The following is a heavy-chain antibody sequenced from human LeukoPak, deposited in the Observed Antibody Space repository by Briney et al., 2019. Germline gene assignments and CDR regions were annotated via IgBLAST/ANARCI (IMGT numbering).Heavy chain of an antibody. CDR3: AKESDYSY. CDR1: GFTFDDYA. V-gene: IGHV3-9*01. J-gene: IGHJ4*02. Sequence: GGSLRLSCAASGFTFDDYAMHWVRQAPGKGLEWVSGISWNSGSIGYADSVKGRFTISRDNSKNTLYLQMNSLRAEDTAVYYCAKESDYSYWGQGTLVTVSS. CDR2: ISWNSGSI. D-gene: IGHD3-10*01.